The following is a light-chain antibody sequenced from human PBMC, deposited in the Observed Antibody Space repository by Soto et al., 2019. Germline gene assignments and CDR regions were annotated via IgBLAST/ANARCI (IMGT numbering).Light chain of an antibody. V-gene: IGLV2-8*01. CDR1: SSDVGANDY. CDR2: EVS. J-gene: IGLJ2*01. Sequence: QSVLTQPPSASGSPGQSVTISCTGTSSDVGANDYVSWYQHHPGKAPKLMIYEVSKRPSGVPDRFSASKSASTASLTVSGLQAEDEAEYYCTSHAGSHLIFGGGTKLTVL. CDR3: TSHAGSHLI.